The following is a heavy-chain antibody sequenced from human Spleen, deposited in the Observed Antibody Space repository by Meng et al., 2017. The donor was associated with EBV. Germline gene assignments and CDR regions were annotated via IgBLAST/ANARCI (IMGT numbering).Heavy chain of an antibody. CDR2: FYYSMTT. CDR1: CGAIRSSSDF. J-gene: IGHJ4*02. CDR3: ARNSDWNDFDS. Sequence: SGPALVKPSETLSLPCTVSCGAIRSSSDFWAWIRQPPGKGLEWIGSFYYSMTTYYNPSLKSRITISVDTSKNQLSLKLSSVTAADTAVYFCARNSDWNDFDSWGQGTLVTVSS. D-gene: IGHD1-1*01. V-gene: IGHV4-39*01.